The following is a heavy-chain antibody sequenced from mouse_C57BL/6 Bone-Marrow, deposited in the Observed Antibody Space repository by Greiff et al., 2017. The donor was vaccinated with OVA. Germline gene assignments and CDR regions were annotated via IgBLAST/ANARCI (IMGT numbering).Heavy chain of an antibody. J-gene: IGHJ2*01. V-gene: IGHV1-85*01. CDR3: ARETTVVYFDY. Sequence: VKLQESGPELVKPGASVKLSCKASGYTFPSYDINWVKQRPGQGLEWIGWIYPRDGSTKYNEKFKGKATLTVDTSSSTAYMELHSLTSEDSAVYFCARETTVVYFDYWGQGTTLTVSS. CDR2: IYPRDGST. CDR1: GYTFPSYD. D-gene: IGHD1-1*01.